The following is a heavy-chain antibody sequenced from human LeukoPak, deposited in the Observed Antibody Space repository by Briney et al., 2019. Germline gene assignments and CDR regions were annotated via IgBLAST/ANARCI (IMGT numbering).Heavy chain of an antibody. Sequence: PSETLSLTCTVPGGSISSSSYSWGWTRQPPGKGLEWIGSIYYSGSTYYNPSLKSRVTIFVDTSKNQFSLKLSSVTAADTAVYYCASGSYYPQFDYWGQGTLVTVSS. J-gene: IGHJ4*02. CDR1: GGSISSSSYS. CDR3: ASGSYYPQFDY. V-gene: IGHV4-39*01. D-gene: IGHD1-26*01. CDR2: IYYSGST.